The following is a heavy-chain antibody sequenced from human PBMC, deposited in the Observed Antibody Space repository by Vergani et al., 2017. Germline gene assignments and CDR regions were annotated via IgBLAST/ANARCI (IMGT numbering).Heavy chain of an antibody. CDR3: ARGTLERRVRGVIFHWVNFYY. V-gene: IGHV4-34*01. CDR1: GGSFSGYY. CDR2: INHSGST. Sequence: QVQLQQWGAGLLKPSETLSLTCAVYGGSFSGYYWSWIRQPPGKGLEWIGEINHSGSTNYNPSLKSRVTISVDTSKNQFSLKLSSVTAADTALYYCARGTLERRVRGVIFHWVNFYYWGQGTLVTVSS. J-gene: IGHJ4*02. D-gene: IGHD3-10*01.